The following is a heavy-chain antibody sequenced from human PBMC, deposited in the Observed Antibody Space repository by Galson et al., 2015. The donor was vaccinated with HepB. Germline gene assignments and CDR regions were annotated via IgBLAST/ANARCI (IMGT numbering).Heavy chain of an antibody. CDR1: GFSLSTSGVG. J-gene: IGHJ4*02. CDR3: AHSRKLGMNLDY. CDR2: IYWNDDK. V-gene: IGHV2-5*01. Sequence: PALVKPTQTLTLTCTFSGFSLSTSGVGVGWIRQPPGKALEWLALIYWNDDKRYSPSLKTRLTITKDTSKNQVVLTMTNMDPVDTGTYYCAHSRKLGMNLDYWGQGTLVTVSS. D-gene: IGHD7-27*01.